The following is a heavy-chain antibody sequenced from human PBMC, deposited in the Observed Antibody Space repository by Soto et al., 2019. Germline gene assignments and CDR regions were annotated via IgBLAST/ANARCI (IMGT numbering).Heavy chain of an antibody. CDR3: ASCHDYGDHAADY. J-gene: IGHJ4*02. CDR2: IWYDGSNK. Sequence: QVQLVESGGGVVQPGRSLRLSCTASGFTFSNYAMHWVRQAPGKGLEWVAVIWYDGSNKYYADSVKGRFTISRDNSKNTLYLQMHSLRAEDTAVYYCASCHDYGDHAADYWGQGTLVTVSS. V-gene: IGHV3-33*01. D-gene: IGHD4-17*01. CDR1: GFTFSNYA.